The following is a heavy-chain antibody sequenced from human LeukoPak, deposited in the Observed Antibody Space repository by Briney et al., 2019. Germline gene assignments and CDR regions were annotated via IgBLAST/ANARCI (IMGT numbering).Heavy chain of an antibody. CDR1: GGSISSGNYH. Sequence: PSETLSLTCTVSGGSISSGNYHWAWMRQPPGKGPEWIGSMFYSGRTYYNPSLKSRVTISVDTSKNQFSLKVTSVTAADTAVYYCAKHQTRRDVYDHLDYWGQGTLVTVSS. J-gene: IGHJ4*02. CDR3: AKHQTRRDVYDHLDY. CDR2: MFYSGRT. V-gene: IGHV4-39*01. D-gene: IGHD5/OR15-5a*01.